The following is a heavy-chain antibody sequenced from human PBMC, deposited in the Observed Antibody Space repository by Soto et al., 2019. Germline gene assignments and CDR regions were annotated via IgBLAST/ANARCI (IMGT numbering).Heavy chain of an antibody. J-gene: IGHJ6*02. CDR2: IYYSGST. V-gene: IGHV4-39*01. CDR3: ASGYDILTGYPRGDSYGMDV. CDR1: GGYSSSSSDY. D-gene: IGHD3-9*01. Sequence: SQTNCLTNTVAGGYSSSSSDYWVWIHQPPGKGLEWIGSIYYSGSTYYNPSLKSRVTISVDTSKNQFSLKLSSVTAADTAVYYCASGYDILTGYPRGDSYGMDVWGQGTTVTVSS.